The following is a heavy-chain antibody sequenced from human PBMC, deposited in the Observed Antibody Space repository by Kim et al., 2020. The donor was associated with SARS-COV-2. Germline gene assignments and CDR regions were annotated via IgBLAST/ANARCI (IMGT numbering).Heavy chain of an antibody. V-gene: IGHV3-33*01. CDR3: ARSAGIMPDF. CDR1: GFTFSDYG. CDR2: IWYDGSHK. Sequence: GGSLRLSCAASGFTFSDYGMHWVRQAPGKGLEWVAVIWYDGSHKYYGESVRGRFAISRDNSKNTLYLQMNGLRVEDTALYYCARSAGIMPDFWGHGVLVTVSS. D-gene: IGHD2-15*01. J-gene: IGHJ4*01.